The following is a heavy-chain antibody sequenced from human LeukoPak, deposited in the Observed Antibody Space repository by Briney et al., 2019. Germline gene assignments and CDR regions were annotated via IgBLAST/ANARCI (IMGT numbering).Heavy chain of an antibody. D-gene: IGHD3-9*01. CDR1: GFTFSSYW. CDR2: IKQDGSEK. Sequence: GGSLRLSCAASGFTFSSYWMSWVRQAPGKGLEWVANIKQDGSEKYYVDSVKGRFTISRDNAKNSLYLQMNSLRAEDTVVYYCARDDYDILTGYYYYYGMDVWGQGTTVTVSS. CDR3: ARDDYDILTGYYYYYGMDV. J-gene: IGHJ6*02. V-gene: IGHV3-7*01.